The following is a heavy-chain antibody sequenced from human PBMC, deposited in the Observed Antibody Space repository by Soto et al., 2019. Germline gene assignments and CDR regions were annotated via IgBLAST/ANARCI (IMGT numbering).Heavy chain of an antibody. CDR2: MYSSGNT. J-gene: IGHJ5*02. V-gene: IGHV4-4*07. CDR3: GRKTAALRAIAP. D-gene: IGHD6-6*01. CDR1: GGSITSNY. Sequence: PSETLSLTCPVSGGSITSNYWTWIRQPAGKRLEWIGRMYSSGNTDYNPSLKIRVTVSIDTPTNQSSLILTSVTAEDTALNYCGRKTAALRAIAPWAQGLLVSVSS.